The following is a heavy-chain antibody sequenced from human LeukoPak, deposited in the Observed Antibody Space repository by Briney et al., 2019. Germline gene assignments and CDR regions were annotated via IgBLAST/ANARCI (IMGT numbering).Heavy chain of an antibody. CDR3: ARILAVGATVAFDI. CDR2: IYHSGST. CDR1: GGSISSGRYS. V-gene: IGHV4-30-2*01. Sequence: TLSLTCAVSGGSISSGRYSWSWIRQPPGKGLEWIGYIYHSGSTYYNPSLKSRVTISVDRSKNQFSLKLSSVTAADTAVYYCARILAVGATVAFDIWGQGTMVTVSS. J-gene: IGHJ3*02. D-gene: IGHD1-26*01.